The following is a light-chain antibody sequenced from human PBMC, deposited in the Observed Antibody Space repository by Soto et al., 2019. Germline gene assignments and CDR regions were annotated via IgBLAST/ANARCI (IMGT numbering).Light chain of an antibody. CDR3: MHNRVPRT. V-gene: IGKV2-28*01. J-gene: IGKJ3*01. CDR2: LGS. Sequence: DIVMTQSPLSLPVTPGEPASISCRSSRSLLHSNGKTSLDWYLQKPWQSPQLLNYLGSNRASGVPDSFSSTGGATDITLKISREEAEDVGVYYCMHNRVPRTFGPGTKVDIK. CDR1: RSLLHSNGKTS.